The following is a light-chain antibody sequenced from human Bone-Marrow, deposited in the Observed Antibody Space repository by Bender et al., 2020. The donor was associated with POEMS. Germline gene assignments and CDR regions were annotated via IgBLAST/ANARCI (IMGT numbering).Light chain of an antibody. CDR3: QVWDSYTAV. CDR2: QHT. Sequence: SYKLTQPPSVSVSPGQTASIPCSGHKLGDENVCWYQQKPGQSPVLVIYQHTRRPSGIPERFSGSNSGNTATLAISGTQAMDESVYYCQVWDSYTAVFGGGTKLTVL. CDR1: KLGDEN. J-gene: IGLJ2*01. V-gene: IGLV3-1*01.